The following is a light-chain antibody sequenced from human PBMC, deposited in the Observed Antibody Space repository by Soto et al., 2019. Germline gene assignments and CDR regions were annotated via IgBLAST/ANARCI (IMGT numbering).Light chain of an antibody. J-gene: IGKJ4*01. CDR2: DAS. CDR3: HQRSSWPPT. Sequence: ESGLTQYNCTLSLSPGERSTLSCIASQSVSSNLAWYQQKPGQAPRLLIYDASNRATGIPARFSGSGSGTDFTLTISSLQPEDFAVYSCHQRSSWPPTFGGRTNVAI. V-gene: IGKV3-11*01. CDR1: QSVSSN.